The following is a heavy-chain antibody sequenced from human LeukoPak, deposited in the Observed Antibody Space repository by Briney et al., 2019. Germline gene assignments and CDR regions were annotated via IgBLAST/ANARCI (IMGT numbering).Heavy chain of an antibody. CDR2: ISRASESI. CDR3: AREKFQGVYYGSGSYKVGYYYMDV. V-gene: IGHV3-23*01. D-gene: IGHD3-10*01. Sequence: PGGSLRLSCAASGFTFSSYAMSWVRQAPGKGLEWVSIISRASESIFYADSVKGRFTISRDNSKNTLYLQMNSLRAEDTAVYYCAREKFQGVYYGSGSYKVGYYYMDVWGKGTTVTVSS. J-gene: IGHJ6*03. CDR1: GFTFSSYA.